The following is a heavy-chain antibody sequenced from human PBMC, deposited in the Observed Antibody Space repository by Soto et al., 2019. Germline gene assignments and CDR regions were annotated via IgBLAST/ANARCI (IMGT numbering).Heavy chain of an antibody. CDR3: TRDPHALGY. CDR2: ITRSSSRI. CDR1: GFTFNTYS. D-gene: IGHD7-27*01. Sequence: GGSLRLSCAASGFTFNTYSMNWVRQTPEKGLEWVAYITRSSSRILYADSVRGRFTISRDNGHNSLYLQMNSLSAEDTAIYYCTRDPHALGYWGQGVLVTVSS. V-gene: IGHV3-48*01. J-gene: IGHJ4*02.